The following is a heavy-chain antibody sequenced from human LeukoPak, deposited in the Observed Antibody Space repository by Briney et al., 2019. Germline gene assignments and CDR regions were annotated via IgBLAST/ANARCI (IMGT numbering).Heavy chain of an antibody. Sequence: SETLSLTCTVSGGSISSYYWSWIRQPPGKGLEWIGYISYSGSTNYNPSLKSRVTKSVDMSKNQLSLKLRSVTAADTAVYYCARGNIGSSWDHFDYWGQGTLVTVSS. D-gene: IGHD6-13*01. V-gene: IGHV4-59*01. CDR3: ARGNIGSSWDHFDY. CDR1: GGSISSYY. J-gene: IGHJ4*02. CDR2: ISYSGST.